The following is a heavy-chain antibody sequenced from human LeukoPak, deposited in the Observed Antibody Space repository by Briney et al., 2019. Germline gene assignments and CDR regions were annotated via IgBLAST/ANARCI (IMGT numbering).Heavy chain of an antibody. D-gene: IGHD4-17*01. CDR3: ARDLVTVTKGFDI. V-gene: IGHV4-4*07. CDR2: IYTSGRT. J-gene: IGHJ3*02. CDR1: GGSISSYY. Sequence: SETLSLTCTVSGGSISSYYWSWIRQPAGKGLEWIGRIYTSGRTNYNPSLKSRVTISIDTSKNQFSLKLRSVTAADTAVYYCARDLVTVTKGFDIWGQGTMVSVSS.